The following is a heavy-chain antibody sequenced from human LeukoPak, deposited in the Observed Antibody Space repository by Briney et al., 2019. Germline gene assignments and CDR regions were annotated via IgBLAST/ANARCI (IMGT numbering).Heavy chain of an antibody. CDR1: GGSISGSFYY. D-gene: IGHD4-17*01. CDR2: IYYSGST. CDR3: ARVTTVTTPTFDY. V-gene: IGHV4-39*01. J-gene: IGHJ4*02. Sequence: SETLSLTCTVSGGSISGSFYYWGWIRQPPGKGLEWIGSIYYSGSTYYNPSLKSRVTISVDTSKNQFSLKLSSVTAADTAVYYCARVTTVTTPTFDYWGQGTLVTVSS.